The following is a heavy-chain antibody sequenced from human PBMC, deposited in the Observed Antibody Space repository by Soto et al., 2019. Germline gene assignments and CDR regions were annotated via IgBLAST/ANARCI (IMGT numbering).Heavy chain of an antibody. V-gene: IGHV3-74*01. CDR1: GFNFGSGW. CDR3: SRDPLNYYDSD. Sequence: EVQLVESGGGLVQPGGSLRLSCAASGFNFGSGWMHWVRQAPGKGLVWVSRIDSDGSRPTYADSVKGRFTSSRDNAKNTLYLQMSSLTAEDTALYYCSRDPLNYYDSDWGQGTLVTVSS. CDR2: IDSDGSRP. J-gene: IGHJ4*02. D-gene: IGHD3-22*01.